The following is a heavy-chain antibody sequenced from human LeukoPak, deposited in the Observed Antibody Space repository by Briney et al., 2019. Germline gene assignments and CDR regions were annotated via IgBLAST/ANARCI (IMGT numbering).Heavy chain of an antibody. V-gene: IGHV3-48*03. CDR2: ISSSGNNI. CDR1: GFTFSSYE. D-gene: IGHD2-15*01. Sequence: PGGSLRLSCAASGFTFSSYEMNWVRQAPGKGLEWVSYISSSGNNIYYADSVKGRFTISRDYDKNSLYLQMSSLRAGDTAVYYCARDLCSGARCSDYWGQGTLVTVSS. J-gene: IGHJ4*02. CDR3: ARDLCSGARCSDY.